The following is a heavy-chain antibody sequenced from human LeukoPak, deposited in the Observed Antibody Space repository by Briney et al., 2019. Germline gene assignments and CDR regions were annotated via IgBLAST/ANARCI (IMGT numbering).Heavy chain of an antibody. CDR3: AKEVLRFSYWYFDL. CDR2: ISYDGSNK. V-gene: IGHV3-30*18. J-gene: IGHJ2*01. Sequence: GGSLRLSCAASGFTFSSYWMSWVRQAPGKGLEWVAVISYDGSNKYYADSVKGRFTISRDNSKNTLYLQMNSLRAEDTAVYYCAKEVLRFSYWYFDLWGRGTLVTVSS. CDR1: GFTFSSYW.